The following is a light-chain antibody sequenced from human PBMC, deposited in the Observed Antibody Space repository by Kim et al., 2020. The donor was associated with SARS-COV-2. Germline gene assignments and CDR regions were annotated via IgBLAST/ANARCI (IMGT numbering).Light chain of an antibody. CDR1: SGHSSYA. CDR2: VNSDGSH. J-gene: IGLJ3*02. V-gene: IGLV4-69*01. CDR3: QTWGTGVWV. Sequence: SVKLTCTLSSGHSSYAISWHQQQPEKGPRFLMKVNSDGSHNKGDGIPDRLSGSSSGAERYLTISSLQSEDEAAYYCQTWGTGVWVFGGGTQLTVL.